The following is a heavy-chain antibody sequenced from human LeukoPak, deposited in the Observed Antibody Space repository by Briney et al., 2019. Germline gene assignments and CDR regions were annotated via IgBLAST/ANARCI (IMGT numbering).Heavy chain of an antibody. CDR3: ARHRDFWSREPWFDP. J-gene: IGHJ5*02. CDR2: IYTSGST. D-gene: IGHD3-3*01. Sequence: SETLSLTCTVSGGSISSYYWGWIRQPPGKGLEWIGYIYTSGSTNYNPSLKSRVTISVDTSKNQFSLKLSSVTAADTAVYYCARHRDFWSREPWFDPWGQGTLVTVSS. CDR1: GGSISSYY. V-gene: IGHV4-4*09.